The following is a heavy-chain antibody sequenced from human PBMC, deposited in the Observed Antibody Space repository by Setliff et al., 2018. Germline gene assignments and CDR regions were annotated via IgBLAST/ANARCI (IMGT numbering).Heavy chain of an antibody. J-gene: IGHJ5*02. V-gene: IGHV3-73*01. CDR1: GFTFSGSE. Sequence: GESLKISCAASGFTFSGSEIHWVRQASGKGLEWVGRIRSKADKYATDYGASAKGRFIISRDDSKKTAYLQMSSVRAEDTAMYYCLLPCTSGWYNWVDPWGQGTLVTVSS. D-gene: IGHD6-19*01. CDR2: IRSKADKYAT. CDR3: LLPCTSGWYNWVDP.